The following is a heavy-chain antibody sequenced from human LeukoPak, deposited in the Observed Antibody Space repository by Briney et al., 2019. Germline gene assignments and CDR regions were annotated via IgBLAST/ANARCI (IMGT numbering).Heavy chain of an antibody. V-gene: IGHV5-51*01. D-gene: IGHD1-26*01. CDR2: IYPGDSDT. J-gene: IGHJ4*02. CDR1: GSSFTSYW. Sequence: NLGASLQISCKGSGSSFTSYWIGWVRQLPGKGLEWMGIIYPGDSDTRYSPSFQGQVTISADKSISTAYLQWGSLKASDTAMYYCARPSRGSYAGGGYCFGYWGQGTLVTVSS. CDR3: ARPSRGSYAGGGYCFGY.